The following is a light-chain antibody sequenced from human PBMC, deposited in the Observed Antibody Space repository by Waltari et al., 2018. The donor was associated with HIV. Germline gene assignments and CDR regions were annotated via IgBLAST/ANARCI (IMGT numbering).Light chain of an antibody. CDR2: WAS. J-gene: IGKJ4*01. CDR1: RPSLYSSKNRDC. V-gene: IGKV4-1*01. Sequence: DIVMTQTQNSLAAPLSERATTNCRSSRPSLYSSKNRDCLAWYQQKPGQPPKVLIYWASTRASGVPDRFSGSGSGTNFSLTISALQSDDVALYYCQQYYTPGPTFGGGTKVEIK. CDR3: QQYYTPGPT.